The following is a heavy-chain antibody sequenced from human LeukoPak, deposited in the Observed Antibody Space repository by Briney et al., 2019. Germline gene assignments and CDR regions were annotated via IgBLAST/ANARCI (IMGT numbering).Heavy chain of an antibody. Sequence: SQTLSLTCTVSGGSTSSGDYYWSWIRQPPGKGLEWIGYIYYSGSTYYNPSLKSRVTISVDTSKNQFSLKLSSVTAANTAVYYCARGIPDYGDYYFDYWGQGTLVTVSS. D-gene: IGHD4-17*01. V-gene: IGHV4-30-4*01. CDR1: GGSTSSGDYY. CDR2: IYYSGST. CDR3: ARGIPDYGDYYFDY. J-gene: IGHJ4*02.